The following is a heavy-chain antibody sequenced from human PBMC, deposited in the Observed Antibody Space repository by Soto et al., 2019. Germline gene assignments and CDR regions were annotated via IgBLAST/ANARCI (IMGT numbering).Heavy chain of an antibody. CDR1: GFTFSGYS. V-gene: IGHV3-48*02. CDR3: DREDILGVRSFDY. D-gene: IGHD3-9*01. J-gene: IGHJ4*02. CDR2: ISSGSKTI. Sequence: GGSLRLSCAASGFTFSGYSVNWVRQAPGKGPEWVSYISSGSKTIYYAESVKGRFTVSRDNARNSQYLQMNSLRDEDTAVYYCDREDILGVRSFDYWGEGTLVTVCS.